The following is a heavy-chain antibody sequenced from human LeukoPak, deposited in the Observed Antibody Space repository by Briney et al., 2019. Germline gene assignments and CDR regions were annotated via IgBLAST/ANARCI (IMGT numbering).Heavy chain of an antibody. CDR1: GYTFTGYY. J-gene: IGHJ3*02. CDR2: INPNSGGT. CDR3: ARERGITMVRGVILGNDAFDI. D-gene: IGHD3-10*01. Sequence: ASVKVSCKASGYTFTGYYMHWVRQAPGQGLEWMGWINPNSGGTNYAQKFQGRVTMTRDTSISTAYMELSGLRSDDTAVYYCARERGITMVRGVILGNDAFDIWGQGTMVTVSS. V-gene: IGHV1-2*02.